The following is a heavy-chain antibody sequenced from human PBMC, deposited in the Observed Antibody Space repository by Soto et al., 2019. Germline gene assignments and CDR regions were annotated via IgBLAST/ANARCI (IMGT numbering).Heavy chain of an antibody. J-gene: IGHJ3*02. CDR1: GLTFSNYD. D-gene: IGHD6-6*01. CDR2: ISDDGTNK. Sequence: GGSLRLSCAASGLTFSNYDMNWVRQAPGKGLEWVAFISDDGTNKYYVESVKGRFAISRDNSKSTQWLQMNSLRVEDTAVYYCAQGGSSSSSGDAFEIWGQGTKVTVPS. CDR3: AQGGSSSSSGDAFEI. V-gene: IGHV3-30*18.